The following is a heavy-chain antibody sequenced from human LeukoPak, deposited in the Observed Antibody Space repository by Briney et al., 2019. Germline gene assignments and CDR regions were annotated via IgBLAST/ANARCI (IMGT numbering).Heavy chain of an antibody. V-gene: IGHV3-7*01. Sequence: GGSLRLSCAASGFTFSGSAMHWVRQAPGKGLEWVANIKQDGSEKYYVDSVKGRFTISRDNAKNSVYLQMNSLRAEDTAVYYCARDGYSISRGNYWGQGTLVTVSS. CDR2: IKQDGSEK. J-gene: IGHJ4*02. D-gene: IGHD6-13*01. CDR1: GFTFSGSA. CDR3: ARDGYSISRGNY.